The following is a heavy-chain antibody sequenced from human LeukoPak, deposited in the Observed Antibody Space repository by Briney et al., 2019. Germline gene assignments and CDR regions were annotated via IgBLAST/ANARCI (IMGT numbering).Heavy chain of an antibody. CDR1: GFTFSSYW. J-gene: IGHJ4*02. Sequence: GGSLRLSCAASGFTFSSYWMHWVRQAPGKGLVWVSRINSDGSSTSYADSVKGRFTISRDNSKNTLYLQMNSLRAEDTAVYYCAKDASGSYYRYYFDYWGQGTLVTVSS. V-gene: IGHV3-74*01. CDR3: AKDASGSYYRYYFDY. D-gene: IGHD1-26*01. CDR2: INSDGSST.